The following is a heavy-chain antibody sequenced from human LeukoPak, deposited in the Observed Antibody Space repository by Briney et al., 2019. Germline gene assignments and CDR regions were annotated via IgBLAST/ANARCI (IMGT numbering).Heavy chain of an antibody. CDR3: AKGVFCSGGSCYGTHFDY. CDR2: ISDSGGST. CDR1: GFSVSNTY. Sequence: GGSLRLSCAASGFSVSNTYMSWVRQAPGKGLEWVSAISDSGGSTDYADSVKGRFTFSRDNYKSTLYLQMNSLRAEDTALYYCAKGVFCSGGSCYGTHFDYWGQGTLVTVSS. J-gene: IGHJ4*02. V-gene: IGHV3-23*01. D-gene: IGHD2-15*01.